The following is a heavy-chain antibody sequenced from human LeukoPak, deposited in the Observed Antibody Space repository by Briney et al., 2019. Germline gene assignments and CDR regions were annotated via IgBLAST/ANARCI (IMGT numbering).Heavy chain of an antibody. V-gene: IGHV3-48*02. Sequence: PGGSLRLSCAAYGFTFSTYNMNWLRQAPGKGLEWVSYISSSSSTIYYADSVKGRFTISRDDAKNSLYLQMNSLRDEDTAVYYCARDAGGTYTYWYFDLWGRGTLVTVSS. CDR1: GFTFSTYN. CDR2: ISSSSSTI. J-gene: IGHJ2*01. CDR3: ARDAGGTYTYWYFDL. D-gene: IGHD1-26*01.